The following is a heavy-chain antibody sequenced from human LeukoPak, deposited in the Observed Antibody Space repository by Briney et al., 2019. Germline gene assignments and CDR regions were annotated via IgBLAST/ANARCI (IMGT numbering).Heavy chain of an antibody. CDR2: FDPEDGET. J-gene: IGHJ6*02. Sequence: ASVKVSCKVSGYTLTELSMHWVRQAPGKGLEWMGGFDPEDGETIYEQKFQGRVTMTEDTSTDTAYMELSSLRSEDTAVYSCARDWSVGAEYYYYYGMDVWGQGTTVTVSS. D-gene: IGHD1-26*01. V-gene: IGHV1-24*01. CDR1: GYTLTELS. CDR3: ARDWSVGAEYYYYYGMDV.